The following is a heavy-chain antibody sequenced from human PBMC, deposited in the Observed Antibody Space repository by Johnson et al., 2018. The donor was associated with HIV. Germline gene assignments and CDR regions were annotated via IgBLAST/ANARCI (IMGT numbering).Heavy chain of an antibody. J-gene: IGHJ3*02. V-gene: IGHV3-30*02. D-gene: IGHD6-25*01. CDR3: AKETPSSGGTFDI. CDR1: GFTFSSYG. Sequence: QVQLVESGGDVVQPGGSLRLSCAASGFTFSSYGMHWVRQAPGKGLEWVAFIRYDGSNKYYADSVKGLFTISRDNSKNTLYLQMNSLRAEDTAVYYCAKETPSSGGTFDIWGQGTMVTVSS. CDR2: IRYDGSNK.